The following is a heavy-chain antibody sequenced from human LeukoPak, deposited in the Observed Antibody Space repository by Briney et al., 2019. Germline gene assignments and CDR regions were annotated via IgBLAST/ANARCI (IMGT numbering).Heavy chain of an antibody. D-gene: IGHD3-22*01. CDR3: ARRPSQYYYDTSGFDY. CDR2: IYYSETT. J-gene: IGHJ4*02. Sequence: SETLSLTCSVSGWCVNRGSYYWTWIRQPPGKGLEWIGDIYYSETTNYNPSLESRVTISVDTSKTQFSLRLSSLTGADTAVYYCARRPSQYYYDTSGFDYWGQGTLVTVSS. V-gene: IGHV4-61*01. CDR1: GWCVNRGSYY.